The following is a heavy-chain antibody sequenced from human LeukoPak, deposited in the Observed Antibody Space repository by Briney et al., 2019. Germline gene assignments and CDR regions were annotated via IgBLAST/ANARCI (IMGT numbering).Heavy chain of an antibody. CDR2: ISYDGSDQ. D-gene: IGHD2-2*01. CDR1: GFSFSTYG. CDR3: AKLGCSSTRCYINY. Sequence: GRSLRLSCAASGFSFSTYGVRWVRQAPGKGLEWVAVISYDGSDQYYADSVKGRFTVSRDNSKNTLYLQMNSLRAGDTAVYYCAKLGCSSTRCYINYWGQGTLVTVSS. J-gene: IGHJ4*02. V-gene: IGHV3-30*18.